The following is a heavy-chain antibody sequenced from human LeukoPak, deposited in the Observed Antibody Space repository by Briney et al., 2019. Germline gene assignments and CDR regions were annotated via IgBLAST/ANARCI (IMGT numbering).Heavy chain of an antibody. J-gene: IGHJ4*02. CDR2: IYYSGPT. CDR1: GGSISSSSYY. Sequence: PSETLSLTCTISGGSISSSSYYWDWIRQPPGKGLEWIGTIYYSGPTYYNPSLNSRVTISVDTSKNQFSLKLSSVTAADTAVYYCARHSYYYDGSGNYYCFDYWGQGTLVTVSS. D-gene: IGHD3-22*01. V-gene: IGHV4-39*01. CDR3: ARHSYYYDGSGNYYCFDY.